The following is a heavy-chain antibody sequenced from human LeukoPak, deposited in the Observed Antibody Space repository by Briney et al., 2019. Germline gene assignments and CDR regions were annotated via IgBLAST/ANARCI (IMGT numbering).Heavy chain of an antibody. D-gene: IGHD1-1*01. V-gene: IGHV4-39*01. Sequence: SETLSLTCTVSGGSISSYYWGWIRQPPGKGLEWIGSIYYSGSTYYNPSLKSRVTISVDTSKNQFSLKLSSVTAADTAVYYCARHLQILEVYDYWGQGTLVTVSS. CDR2: IYYSGST. CDR1: GGSISSYY. CDR3: ARHLQILEVYDY. J-gene: IGHJ4*02.